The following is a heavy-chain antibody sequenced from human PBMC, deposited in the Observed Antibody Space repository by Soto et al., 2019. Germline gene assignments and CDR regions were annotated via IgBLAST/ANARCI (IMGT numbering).Heavy chain of an antibody. CDR2: ILVGSGQT. V-gene: IGHV1-58*01. CDR1: GATFTSST. CDR3: AAISSGYYRVFDY. D-gene: IGHD3-22*01. Sequence: SVQVSCKASGATFTSSTVNWVRQARGQPPEWIGWILVGSGQTNSAQKFQGRVAITRDMSTYTAYLELNSLRSDDSAVYYCAAISSGYYRVFDYWGQGTPLTVSS. J-gene: IGHJ4*02.